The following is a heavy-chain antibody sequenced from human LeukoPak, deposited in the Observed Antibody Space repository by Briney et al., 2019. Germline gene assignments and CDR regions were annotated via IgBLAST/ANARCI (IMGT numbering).Heavy chain of an antibody. V-gene: IGHV1-8*01. J-gene: IGHJ4*02. D-gene: IGHD5-18*01. CDR3: ARVPSRRTAMVS. Sequence: ASVRVSCTASGYTFTSYDINWVRQAPGQGLEWMGWMNPNSGNTGYAQKFQGRVTMTRNTSISTAYMELSSLRSEDTAVYYCARVPSRRTAMVSWGQGTLVTVSS. CDR1: GYTFTSYD. CDR2: MNPNSGNT.